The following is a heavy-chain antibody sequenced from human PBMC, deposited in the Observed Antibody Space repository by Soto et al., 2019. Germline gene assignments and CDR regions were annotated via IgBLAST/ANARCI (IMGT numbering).Heavy chain of an antibody. Sequence: GGSLRLSCAASGFTFSGSAMHWVRQASGKGLEWVGRIRSKANSYATAYTASVKGRFTISRDDSKNTAYLQMNSLKTEDTAVYYCTRHLPSGGSCYASWGQGTLVTVSS. D-gene: IGHD2-15*01. CDR3: TRHLPSGGSCYAS. CDR1: GFTFSGSA. J-gene: IGHJ4*02. CDR2: IRSKANSYAT. V-gene: IGHV3-73*01.